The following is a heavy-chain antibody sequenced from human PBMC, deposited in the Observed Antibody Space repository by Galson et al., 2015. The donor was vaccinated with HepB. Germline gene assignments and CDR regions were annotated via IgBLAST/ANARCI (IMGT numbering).Heavy chain of an antibody. CDR1: GFTFSTYG. J-gene: IGHJ5*02. CDR3: AREKREGWKTRFDP. D-gene: IGHD1-1*01. V-gene: IGHV3-33*01. Sequence: LSCAASGFTFSTYGMHWVRQAPGKGLEWVAVIRYDGTNKYYGDSVRGRFTISRDNSKNTLYLEMNRLRAEDTAVYFCAREKREGWKTRFDPWGQGTLVTVSS. CDR2: IRYDGTNK.